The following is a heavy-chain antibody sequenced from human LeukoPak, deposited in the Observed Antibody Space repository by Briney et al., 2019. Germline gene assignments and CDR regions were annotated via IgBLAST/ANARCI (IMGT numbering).Heavy chain of an antibody. J-gene: IGHJ6*02. CDR3: ARGPRAYGDYVRDGMDV. CDR1: GGSLSSGDYY. V-gene: IGHV4-30-4*01. Sequence: SETLSLTCTVSGGSLSSGDYYWSWIRQPPGKGLEWIGYIYYSGSTYYNPSLKSRVTISVDTSKNQFSLKLSSVTAADTAVYYCARGPRAYGDYVRDGMDVWGQGTTVTVSS. D-gene: IGHD4-17*01. CDR2: IYYSGST.